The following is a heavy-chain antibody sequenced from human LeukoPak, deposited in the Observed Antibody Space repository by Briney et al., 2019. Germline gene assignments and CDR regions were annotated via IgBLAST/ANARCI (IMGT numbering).Heavy chain of an antibody. D-gene: IGHD5-24*01. V-gene: IGHV3-30*01. CDR3: ARGVEAGGAFDI. CDR2: ISYDGSSK. Sequence: PGRSLRLSCAASGFTFSSYAMHWVRQAPGKGLEWVAVISYDGSSKYYADSAKGRFTISRDNSKNTLYLQMNSLRAEDTAVYYCARGVEAGGAFDIWGQGTMVTVSS. J-gene: IGHJ3*02. CDR1: GFTFSSYA.